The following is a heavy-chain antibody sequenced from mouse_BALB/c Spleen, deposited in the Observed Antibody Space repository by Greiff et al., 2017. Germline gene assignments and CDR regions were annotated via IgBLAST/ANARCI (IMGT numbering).Heavy chain of an antibody. V-gene: IGHV5-12-2*01. Sequence: EVKLVESGGGLVQPGGSLKLSCAASGFTFSSYTMSWVRQTPEKRLEWVAYISNGGGSTYYPDTVKGRFTISRDNAKNTLYLQMSSLKSEDTAMYYCARGKYGNYVYYAMDYWGQGTSVTVSS. CDR2: ISNGGGST. J-gene: IGHJ4*01. CDR1: GFTFSSYT. CDR3: ARGKYGNYVYYAMDY. D-gene: IGHD2-10*02.